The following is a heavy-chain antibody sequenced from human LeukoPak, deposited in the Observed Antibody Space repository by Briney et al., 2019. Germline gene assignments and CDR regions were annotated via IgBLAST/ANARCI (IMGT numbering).Heavy chain of an antibody. Sequence: GSLRLSCAASGLTFSSYSMNWVRQAPGKGLEWVSSISSSSSYIYYADPVKGRFTISRDNAKNSLYLQMNSLRAEDTAVYYCASWAYGTPLPDVWGKGTTVTVSS. CDR2: ISSSSSYI. CDR1: GLTFSSYS. D-gene: IGHD2-21*01. CDR3: ASWAYGTPLPDV. J-gene: IGHJ6*04. V-gene: IGHV3-21*01.